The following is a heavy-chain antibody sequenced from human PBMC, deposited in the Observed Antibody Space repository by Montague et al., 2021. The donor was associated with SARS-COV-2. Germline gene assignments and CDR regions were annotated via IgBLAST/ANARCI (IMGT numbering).Heavy chain of an antibody. J-gene: IGHJ5*02. V-gene: IGHV3-30*04. CDR2: ISYDGSNK. D-gene: IGHD3-16*01. CDR1: GFTFSSYA. Sequence: SLRLSCAASGFTFSSYAMHWVRQAPGKGLEWVAVISYDGSNKYYVDSVKGRFTISRDNSKNTLYLQMNSLRAEDTAVYYCARDQRGEYDYVWGSRFDPWGQGTLVTVSA. CDR3: ARDQRGEYDYVWGSRFDP.